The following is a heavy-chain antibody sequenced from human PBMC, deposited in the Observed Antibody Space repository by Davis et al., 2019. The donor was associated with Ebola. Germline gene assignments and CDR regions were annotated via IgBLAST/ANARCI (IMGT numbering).Heavy chain of an antibody. CDR2: ISSSSSTI. J-gene: IGHJ4*02. Sequence: GESLKISCAASGFTFSSYSMNWVRQAPGKGLEWVSYISSSSSTIYYADSVKGRFTISRDNAKNSLYLQMNSLRDEDTAVYYCARDPYYARPYFDYWGQGTLVTVSS. D-gene: IGHD2/OR15-2a*01. CDR1: GFTFSSYS. V-gene: IGHV3-48*02. CDR3: ARDPYYARPYFDY.